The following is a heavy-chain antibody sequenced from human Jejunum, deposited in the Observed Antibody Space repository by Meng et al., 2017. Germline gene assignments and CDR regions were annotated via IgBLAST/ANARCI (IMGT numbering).Heavy chain of an antibody. Sequence: LVQNGSELKMPGSYVEVSCMASGYTFTNYDINWVRQAPGQGLEWMGWINTKTGNPMYAQGFTGRFVFSLDTSVSTAHLHISTLTPEDTAVYYCATSGGGFDYWGQGTLVTVSS. CDR1: GYTFTNYD. D-gene: IGHD1-26*01. V-gene: IGHV7-4-1*02. CDR3: ATSGGGFDY. CDR2: INTKTGNP. J-gene: IGHJ4*02.